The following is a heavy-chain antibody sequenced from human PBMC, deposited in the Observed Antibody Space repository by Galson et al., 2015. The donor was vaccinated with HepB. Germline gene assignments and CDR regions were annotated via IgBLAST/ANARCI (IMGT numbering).Heavy chain of an antibody. J-gene: IGHJ3*02. D-gene: IGHD2-15*01. Sequence: SLRLSCAASGFTFSSYSMNWVRQAPGKGLEWVSYISSSSSTIYYADSVKGRFTISRDNAKNSLYLQMNSLRAEDTAVYYCAREGGGHAFDIWGQGTMVTVSS. CDR1: GFTFSSYS. V-gene: IGHV3-48*01. CDR2: ISSSSSTI. CDR3: AREGGGHAFDI.